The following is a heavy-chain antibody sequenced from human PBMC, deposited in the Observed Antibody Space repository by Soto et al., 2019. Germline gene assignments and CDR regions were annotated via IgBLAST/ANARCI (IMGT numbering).Heavy chain of an antibody. Sequence: PSETLSLTCTFSGCSICSIVYYWGCIRQSPGKGLEWIGNIYYSGNTFYNPSIQSRVAISVDTSKNQFYLHLSSVTAAETAIFYCESIAATGKTQFDFWGQGTLVTVSS. D-gene: IGHD6-13*01. CDR3: ESIAATGKTQFDF. CDR2: IYYSGNT. J-gene: IGHJ4*02. CDR1: GCSICSIVYY. V-gene: IGHV4-39*01.